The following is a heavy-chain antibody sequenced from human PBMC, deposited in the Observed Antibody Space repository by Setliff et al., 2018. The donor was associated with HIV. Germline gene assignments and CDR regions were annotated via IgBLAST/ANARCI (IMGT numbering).Heavy chain of an antibody. CDR3: ARVIGSPAGPPYYYYYYMDV. V-gene: IGHV4-39*07. Sequence: PSETLSLTCTVSGASISSSSSYWGWIRQPPGKGLEWIGNIYYNGNTYYNPSLRSRVTISVDTSKNQFSLKLSSVTAADTAVYYCARVIGSPAGPPYYYYYYMDVWGKGTTVTVSS. CDR2: IYYNGNT. J-gene: IGHJ6*03. D-gene: IGHD2-2*01. CDR1: GASISSSSSY.